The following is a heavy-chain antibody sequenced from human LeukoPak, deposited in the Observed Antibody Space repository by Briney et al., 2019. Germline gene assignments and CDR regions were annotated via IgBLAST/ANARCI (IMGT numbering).Heavy chain of an antibody. CDR3: ARRAPRLSKGIAVAGTRLDFDY. V-gene: IGHV1-8*01. Sequence: ASVKVSCKASGYTFTSCDINWVRQATGQGLEWMGWMNPNSGNTGYAQKFQGRVNMTRNTSISTAYMELSRLRSEDTAVYYCARRAPRLSKGIAVAGTRLDFDYWGQGTLVTVSS. CDR1: GYTFTSCD. CDR2: MNPNSGNT. D-gene: IGHD6-19*01. J-gene: IGHJ4*02.